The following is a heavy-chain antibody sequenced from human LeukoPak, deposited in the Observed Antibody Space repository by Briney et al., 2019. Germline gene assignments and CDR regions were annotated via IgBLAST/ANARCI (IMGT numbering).Heavy chain of an antibody. CDR2: SKPKSGLT. J-gene: IGHJ6*03. V-gene: IGHV1-2*02. CDR3: AIPEPPSSTRVSYYYYMDV. CDR1: GYTFTGYY. Sequence: ASXKVSCKASGYTFTGYYMHWVRQAPGQGLEWMGWSKPKSGLTNYAQKFQCSVTMTSDTSISTASMELSTLTSDDTAVYYCAIPEPPSSTRVSYYYYMDVWGKGTTVTVSS. D-gene: IGHD2-2*01.